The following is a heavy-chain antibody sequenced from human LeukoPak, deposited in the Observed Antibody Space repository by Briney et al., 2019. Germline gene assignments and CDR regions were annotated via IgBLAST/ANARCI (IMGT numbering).Heavy chain of an antibody. V-gene: IGHV4-31*03. CDR1: GGSISSGGYY. CDR2: IYYSGST. CDR3: ARFPPPYYYDSSGYFDY. Sequence: PSQTLSLTCTVSGGSISSGGYYWRWLRQHPGTGLEWIGYIYYSGSTYYNPSLKSRVTISVDTSKNQFSLKLSSVTAADTAVYYCARFPPPYYYDSSGYFDYWGQGTLVTVSS. J-gene: IGHJ4*02. D-gene: IGHD3-22*01.